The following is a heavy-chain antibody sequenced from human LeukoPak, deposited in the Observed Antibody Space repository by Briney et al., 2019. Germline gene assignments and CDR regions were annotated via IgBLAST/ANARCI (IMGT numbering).Heavy chain of an antibody. Sequence: GGSLRLSCAASGFAFSSQAMGWVRQAPGKGLEWVSVISDSGDSTYYADSVKGRFTISRDNSKNTLYLQMISPRAEDTAIYYCAKDARRSDGWYFFDHWGQGTLVTVSS. V-gene: IGHV3-23*01. CDR3: AKDARRSDGWYFFDH. D-gene: IGHD6-19*01. CDR2: ISDSGDST. CDR1: GFAFSSQA. J-gene: IGHJ4*02.